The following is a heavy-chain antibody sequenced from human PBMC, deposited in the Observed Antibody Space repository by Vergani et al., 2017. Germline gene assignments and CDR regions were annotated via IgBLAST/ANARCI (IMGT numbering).Heavy chain of an antibody. V-gene: IGHV3-53*02. CDR1: GFTVSSNY. J-gene: IGHJ3*02. D-gene: IGHD3-10*01. Sequence: EVQLVETGGGLIQPGGSLRLSCAASGFTVSSNYMSWVRQAPGKGLEWVSVIYSGGSTYYADSVKGRFTISRDNAKNTLYLQMNSLRAEDTAVYYCARARRTGYYGSVSYYNRRAFDIWGQGTMVTVSS. CDR3: ARARRTGYYGSVSYYNRRAFDI. CDR2: IYSGGST.